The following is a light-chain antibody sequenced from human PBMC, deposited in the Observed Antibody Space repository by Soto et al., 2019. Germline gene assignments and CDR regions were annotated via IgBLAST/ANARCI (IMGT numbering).Light chain of an antibody. J-gene: IGKJ4*01. CDR2: GAS. Sequence: EKVMTQSPATLSLSLGERATLSCRASESVSNNLAWYHQGPGQAPRLLIYGASTRATGIPDRFSGSGSGTEFTLTIASLQSEDFGFYFCQQYDYWLSLTFGGGTKVDIK. V-gene: IGKV3-15*01. CDR3: QQYDYWLSLT. CDR1: ESVSNN.